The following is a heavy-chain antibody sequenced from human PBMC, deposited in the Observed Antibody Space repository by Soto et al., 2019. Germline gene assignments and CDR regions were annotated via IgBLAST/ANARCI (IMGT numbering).Heavy chain of an antibody. V-gene: IGHV3-11*01. CDR2: ITGNDNTI. Sequence: PGGSLRLSCAASGLTFSDYYMAWIRQAPGKGLEWVSYITGNDNTIYYADSVKGRFTISRDNAKNSLSLQMNSLRAEDTAVYYCARGAYSSGWYWFDPWGQGTLVTVSS. CDR3: ARGAYSSGWYWFDP. J-gene: IGHJ5*02. CDR1: GLTFSDYY. D-gene: IGHD6-19*01.